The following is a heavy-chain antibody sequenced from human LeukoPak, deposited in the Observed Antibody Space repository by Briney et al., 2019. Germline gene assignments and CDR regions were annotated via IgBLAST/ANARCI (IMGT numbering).Heavy chain of an antibody. D-gene: IGHD1-26*01. J-gene: IGHJ4*02. CDR2: INPNSGGT. V-gene: IGHV1-2*02. Sequence: ASVKVSCKASGYTFTDYYMHWVRQAPGQGLEWMGWINPNSGGTNYGQKFQGRVTMTRDTSISTAYMELGRLRSDDTAVYYCARVEWEPYYFDYWGQGTLVTVSS. CDR3: ARVEWEPYYFDY. CDR1: GYTFTDYY.